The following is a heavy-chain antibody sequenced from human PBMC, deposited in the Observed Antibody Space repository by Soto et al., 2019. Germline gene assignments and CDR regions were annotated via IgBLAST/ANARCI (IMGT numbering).Heavy chain of an antibody. J-gene: IGHJ6*02. CDR1: GGSFSGYS. D-gene: IGHD3-16*01. Sequence: QVQLQQWGAGLLKPSETLSLTCAVHGGSFSGYSWTWIRQPPGQGLEWIGEINSGGSTTYNPSLTXRXSXXLDTSTNHFSLTLSSVTAADTAVYYCARHRDYYYFYYGMDVWGQGTTVTVSS. V-gene: IGHV4-34*01. CDR3: ARHRDYYYFYYGMDV. CDR2: INSGGST.